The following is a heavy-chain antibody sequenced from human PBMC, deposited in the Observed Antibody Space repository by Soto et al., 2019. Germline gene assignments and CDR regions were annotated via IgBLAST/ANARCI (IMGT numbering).Heavy chain of an antibody. J-gene: IGHJ6*02. V-gene: IGHV3-48*03. CDR2: IYNSGSTM. CDR3: ARESGGTVLDV. Sequence: LRLSCAASGFTFSAFEMNWVRQAPGKGLEWLSYIYNSGSTMTYSDSVKGRFAISRDNAKNSLYLQMYSLRAEDTAVYYCARESGGTVLDVWGQGTTVTVSS. D-gene: IGHD1-1*01. CDR1: GFTFSAFE.